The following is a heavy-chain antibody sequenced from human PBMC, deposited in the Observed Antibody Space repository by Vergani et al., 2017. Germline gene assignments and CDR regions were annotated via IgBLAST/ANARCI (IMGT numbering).Heavy chain of an antibody. D-gene: IGHD2-8*02. Sequence: EVQLVESGGGSVQSGGSLRLSCVASGFSFNTYWMHWVRQVPGKGLMWVARIDEYGNRATYGDFETGRFTISRDNAKNTVFLQMNNLRADDAGVYYCVRTEYCTGIACNTRFDSLVQGALVTVSS. CDR2: IDEYGNRA. CDR3: VRTEYCTGIACNTRFDS. V-gene: IGHV3-74*03. CDR1: GFSFNTYW. J-gene: IGHJ5*01.